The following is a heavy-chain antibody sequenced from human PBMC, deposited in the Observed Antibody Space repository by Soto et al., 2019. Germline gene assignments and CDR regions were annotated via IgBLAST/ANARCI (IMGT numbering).Heavy chain of an antibody. CDR2: INHSGSV. Sequence: SETLSLTCAVYGGSFHGYYWSWIRQPPGTGLEWIGSINHSGSVNHNPSFKSRVTISVDTSKNQISLKLSSVTAADTAVYYCAGLANYYDSSGYYAPLDYWGQGTLVTVSS. CDR3: AGLANYYDSSGYYAPLDY. J-gene: IGHJ4*02. D-gene: IGHD3-22*01. V-gene: IGHV4-34*01. CDR1: GGSFHGYY.